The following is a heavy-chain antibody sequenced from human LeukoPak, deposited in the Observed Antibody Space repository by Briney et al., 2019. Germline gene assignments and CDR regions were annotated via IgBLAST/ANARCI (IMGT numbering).Heavy chain of an antibody. CDR1: GYTFTSYG. Sequence: ASVKVSFKASGYTFTSYGISWVRQAPGQGLEWMGWISAYNGNTNYAQKLQGRVTMTTDTSTSTAYMELRSLRSDDTAVYYCARDSLGYGPDAFDIWGQGTMVTVSS. CDR2: ISAYNGNT. V-gene: IGHV1-18*01. CDR3: ARDSLGYGPDAFDI. J-gene: IGHJ3*02. D-gene: IGHD6-13*01.